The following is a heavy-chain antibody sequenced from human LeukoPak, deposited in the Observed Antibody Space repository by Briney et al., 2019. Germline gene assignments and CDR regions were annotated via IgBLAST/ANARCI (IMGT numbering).Heavy chain of an antibody. V-gene: IGHV3-30*09. J-gene: IGHJ4*02. D-gene: IGHD5-24*01. CDR2: ISYDGSNK. CDR3: ARRVEMATMGDY. Sequence: GGSLGLSCAASGFTFSSYAMHWVRQAPGKGLEWVAVISYDGSNKYHADSVKGRFAISRDNSKNTLYLQMNSLRAEDTAVYYCARRVEMATMGDYWGQGTLVTVSS. CDR1: GFTFSSYA.